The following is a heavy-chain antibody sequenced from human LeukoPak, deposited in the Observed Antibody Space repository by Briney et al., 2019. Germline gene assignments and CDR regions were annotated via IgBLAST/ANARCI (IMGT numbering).Heavy chain of an antibody. V-gene: IGHV3-21*01. Sequence: GGSLGLSCAAPGITFTNYNMNWVRQAPGKGLEWVSSITSGSRYIYYGDSGKGRFTISRDNAKNSLFLQMDSLRAEDTAVYYCARDPYSGSYGHLYYYYMDVWGKGTTVTISS. CDR3: ARDPYSGSYGHLYYYYMDV. D-gene: IGHD1-26*01. J-gene: IGHJ6*03. CDR1: GITFTNYN. CDR2: ITSGSRYI.